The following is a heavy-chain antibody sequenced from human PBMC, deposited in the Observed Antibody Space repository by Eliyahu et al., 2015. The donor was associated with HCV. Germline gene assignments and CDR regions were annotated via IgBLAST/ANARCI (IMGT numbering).Heavy chain of an antibody. V-gene: IGHV4-39*01. D-gene: IGHD3-3*01. CDR2: IYYSGST. CDR3: ARRNDVLSGYALDV. Sequence: QLQLQESGPRLVKSSETLSLTCXVSGASVGSSSYHWAWIRQPPGEGLVXIGTIYYSGSTDYNSSLKSRVTISVDTSKNQLSLTVTSVTAADTGVYHCARRNDVLSGYALDVWGQGTTVTVSS. J-gene: IGHJ6*02. CDR1: GASVGSSSYH.